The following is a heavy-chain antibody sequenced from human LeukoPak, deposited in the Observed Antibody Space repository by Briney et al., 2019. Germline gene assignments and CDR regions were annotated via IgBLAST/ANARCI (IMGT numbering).Heavy chain of an antibody. D-gene: IGHD3-22*01. J-gene: IGHJ3*02. V-gene: IGHV4-59*01. CDR3: ARASALGRYYDSSGYPRTDAFDI. Sequence: SETLSLTCTVSGSSISSYYWSWIRQPPGKGLEWIGYIYYSGSTNYNPSLKSRVTISVDTSKNQFSLKLSSVTAADTAVYYCARASALGRYYDSSGYPRTDAFDIWGQGTMVTVSS. CDR1: GSSISSYY. CDR2: IYYSGST.